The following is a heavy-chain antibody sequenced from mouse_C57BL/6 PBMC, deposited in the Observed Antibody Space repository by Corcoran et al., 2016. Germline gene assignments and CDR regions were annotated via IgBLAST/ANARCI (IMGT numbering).Heavy chain of an antibody. CDR3: ARRYYGSSFWYFDV. CDR2: INPNNGGT. J-gene: IGHJ1*03. Sequence: EVQLQRSGPELVKPGATVKITCMASGYTFTDYYMNWVKQSHGKSLEWIGDINPNNGGTSYNQKFTGKATLTVDKSSSTAYMELRSLTSEDSAVYYCARRYYGSSFWYFDVWGTGTTVTVSS. CDR1: GYTFTDYY. V-gene: IGHV1-26*01. D-gene: IGHD1-1*01.